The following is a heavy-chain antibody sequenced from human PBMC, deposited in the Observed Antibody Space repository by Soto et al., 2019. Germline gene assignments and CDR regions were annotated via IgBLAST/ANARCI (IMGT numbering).Heavy chain of an antibody. J-gene: IGHJ6*02. CDR1: GYSFSGHY. V-gene: IGHV3-72*01. CDR3: VRAAYLHGLDV. D-gene: IGHD2-21*01. Sequence: EVQLVESGGDLVQPGGSLTLSCAVSGYSFSGHYMDWVRQAPGKGLEWVARSANRADGYTTDYAASVTGRFTISRDESKNSLQLHMRDLKTEDTAVYYCVRAAYLHGLDVWGQGTSVTVSS. CDR2: SANRADGYTT.